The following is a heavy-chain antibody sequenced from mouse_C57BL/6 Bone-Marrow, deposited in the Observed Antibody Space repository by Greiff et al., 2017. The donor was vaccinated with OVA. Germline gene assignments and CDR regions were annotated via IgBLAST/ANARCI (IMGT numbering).Heavy chain of an antibody. D-gene: IGHD4-1*01. CDR3: ARDPNWDYFDY. V-gene: IGHV5-16*01. CDR2: INYDGSST. Sequence: EVQLVESEGGLVQPGSSMKLSCTASGFTFSDYYMAWVRQVPEKGLEWVANINYDGSSTYYLDSLKSRFIISRDNAKNILYLQMSSLKSEDTATYYCARDPNWDYFDYWGQGTTLTVSS. J-gene: IGHJ2*01. CDR1: GFTFSDYY.